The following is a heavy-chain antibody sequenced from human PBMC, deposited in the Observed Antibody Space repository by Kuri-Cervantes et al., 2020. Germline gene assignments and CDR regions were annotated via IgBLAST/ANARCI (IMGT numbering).Heavy chain of an antibody. Sequence: SETLSLTCTVSGGSISSSSYYWGWIRQPPGKGLEWIGSIYYSGSTYYNPSLKSRVTISVDTSKNQFSLKLSSVTAADTAVYYCARAPWLGATTPPDYWGQGTLVTVSS. V-gene: IGHV4-39*07. CDR3: ARAPWLGATTPPDY. CDR1: GGSISSSSYY. D-gene: IGHD1-26*01. J-gene: IGHJ4*02. CDR2: IYYSGST.